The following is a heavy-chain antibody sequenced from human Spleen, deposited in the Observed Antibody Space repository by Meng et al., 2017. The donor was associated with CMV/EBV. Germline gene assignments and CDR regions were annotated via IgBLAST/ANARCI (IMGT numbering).Heavy chain of an antibody. D-gene: IGHD2-2*01. CDR2: ISGSGGST. CDR3: AKDRKYQLPGAFDI. Sequence: GRSLKISCAASGFTFSSYAMSWVRQAPGKGLEWVSAISGSGGSTYYADSVKGRFTISRDNSKNTLYLQMNSLRAEDTAVYYCAKDRKYQLPGAFDIWGQGTMVTVSS. CDR1: GFTFSSYA. V-gene: IGHV3-23*01. J-gene: IGHJ3*02.